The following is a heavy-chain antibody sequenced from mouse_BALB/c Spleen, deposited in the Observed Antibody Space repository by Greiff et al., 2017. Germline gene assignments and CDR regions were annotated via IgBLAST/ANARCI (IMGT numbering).Heavy chain of an antibody. Sequence: EVQLVESGGGLVQPGGSRKLSCAASGFTFSSFGMHWVRQAPEKGLEWVAYISSGSSTIYYADTVKGRFAISRDTPTNTLCLQMTTLRSEDTAMFYCVREGGLYYGSSDWCFAVCGAGGPGTVSS. V-gene: IGHV5-17*02. D-gene: IGHD2-1*01. CDR3: VREGGLYYGSSDWCFAV. CDR2: ISSGSSTI. J-gene: IGHJ1*01. CDR1: GFTFSSFG.